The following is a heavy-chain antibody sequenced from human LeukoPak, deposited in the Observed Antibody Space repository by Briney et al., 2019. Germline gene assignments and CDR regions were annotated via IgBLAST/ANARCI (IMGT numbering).Heavy chain of an antibody. CDR2: ISGGGGST. Sequence: GGSLRLSCAASGFTFSSYAMSWVRQAPGKGLEWVSTISGGGGSTYHADSVKGRFTISRDNSKNTLYLQMNSLRVEDTALYNCAKTLQGYYYYGLDVWGQGTTVTVSS. J-gene: IGHJ6*02. CDR1: GFTFSSYA. CDR3: AKTLQGYYYYGLDV. V-gene: IGHV3-23*01.